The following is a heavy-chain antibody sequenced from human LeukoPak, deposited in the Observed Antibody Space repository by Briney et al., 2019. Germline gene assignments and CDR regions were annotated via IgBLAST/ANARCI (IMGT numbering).Heavy chain of an antibody. CDR3: ARAHDMSGSYLYYYYGMDV. V-gene: IGHV3-7*01. CDR2: IKEDGSEK. D-gene: IGHD3-10*01. Sequence: GGSWRFSCAASGITFSNSWMGWVRQAPGKGLKWLANIKEDGSEKYYVNSVKGRFTISRDNAKNSLYLQMNSLRAEDTAVYYCARAHDMSGSYLYYYYGMDVWGQGTTVSVSS. J-gene: IGHJ6*02. CDR1: GITFSNSW.